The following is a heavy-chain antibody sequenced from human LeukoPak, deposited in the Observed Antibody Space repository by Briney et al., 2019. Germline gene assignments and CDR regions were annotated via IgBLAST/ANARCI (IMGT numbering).Heavy chain of an antibody. CDR1: SGLFSGYY. D-gene: IGHD3-10*01. V-gene: IGHV4-34*01. Sequence: PSETLFLTCEISSGLFSGYYWSWIRQAPGKGLEWIGEINQSGSTNNNPSLKSRVTMSVDTSKKQFSLKLNSVTAADTAVYYCARLAVRGLILGYYYNMDVWGEGTTVTISS. J-gene: IGHJ6*03. CDR2: INQSGST. CDR3: ARLAVRGLILGYYYNMDV.